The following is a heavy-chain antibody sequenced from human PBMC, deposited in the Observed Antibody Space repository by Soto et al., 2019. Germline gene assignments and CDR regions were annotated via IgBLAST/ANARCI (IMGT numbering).Heavy chain of an antibody. Sequence: PGGSLRLSCAASGFTFSSYGMHWVRQAPGKGLEWVAVIWYDGSNKYYADSVKGRFTISRDNSKNTLYLQMNSLRAEDTAVYYCARYGREVSWPLDYWGQGTLVTVSS. CDR2: IWYDGSNK. D-gene: IGHD6-13*01. V-gene: IGHV3-33*01. J-gene: IGHJ4*02. CDR3: ARYGREVSWPLDY. CDR1: GFTFSSYG.